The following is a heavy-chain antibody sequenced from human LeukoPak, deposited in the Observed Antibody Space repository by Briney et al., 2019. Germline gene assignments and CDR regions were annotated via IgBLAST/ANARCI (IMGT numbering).Heavy chain of an antibody. CDR1: GFTFSNYW. CDR3: AKDYPLDY. CDR2: ISGSGGST. Sequence: GGSLSLSCAASGFTFSNYWMGWVRQAPGKGLEWVSAISGSGGSTYYADSVKGRFTISRDNSKNTLYLQMNTLRAEDTAVYYCAKDYPLDYWGQGALVTVSS. J-gene: IGHJ4*02. V-gene: IGHV3-23*01.